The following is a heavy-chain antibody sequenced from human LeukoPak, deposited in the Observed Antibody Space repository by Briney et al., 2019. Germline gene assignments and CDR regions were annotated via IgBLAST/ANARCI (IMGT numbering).Heavy chain of an antibody. CDR3: ARLPYCCTGGGCYTRAPDF. Sequence: SETLSLTCTVSGGSISDYCWSWIRQPPGKGLEWLAYLHYNGSTNYSPSLKSRGTISVDASKNQFSLKVTSVTAADTAVYYCARLPYCCTGGGCYTRAPDFWGQGTLVTVSS. J-gene: IGHJ4*02. CDR2: LHYNGST. D-gene: IGHD2-8*02. V-gene: IGHV4-59*08. CDR1: GGSISDYC.